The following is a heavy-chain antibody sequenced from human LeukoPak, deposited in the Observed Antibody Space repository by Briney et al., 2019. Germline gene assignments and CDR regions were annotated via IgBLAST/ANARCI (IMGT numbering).Heavy chain of an antibody. CDR1: GFTFSSYS. D-gene: IGHD2-2*01. V-gene: IGHV3-23*01. J-gene: IGHJ4*02. CDR2: ISGSGGST. CDR3: AKSKDIVVVPDAYFDY. Sequence: GGSLRLSCAASGFTFSSYSMNWVRQAPGKGLEWVSGISGSGGSTYSADSVKGRFTISRDNSKNTLFLQMNSLRAEDTAVYYCAKSKDIVVVPDAYFDYWGQGTLVSVSS.